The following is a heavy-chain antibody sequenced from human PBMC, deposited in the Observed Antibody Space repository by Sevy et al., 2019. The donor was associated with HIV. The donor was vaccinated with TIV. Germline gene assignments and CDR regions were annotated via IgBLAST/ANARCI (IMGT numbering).Heavy chain of an antibody. CDR1: GFTFDDYA. D-gene: IGHD5-18*01. CDR3: AKDLTATSYGTHLFDY. V-gene: IGHV3-9*01. J-gene: IGHJ4*02. CDR2: ISWNSGSI. Sequence: GGSLRLSCAASGFTFDDYAMHWVRQAPGKGLEWVSGISWNSGSIGYAHSVKGRFTISRDNAKNSLYLQMNSLRAEDTALYYCAKDLTATSYGTHLFDYWGQGTLVTVSS.